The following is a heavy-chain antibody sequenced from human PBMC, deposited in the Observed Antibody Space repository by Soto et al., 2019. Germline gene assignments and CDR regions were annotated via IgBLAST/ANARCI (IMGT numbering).Heavy chain of an antibody. Sequence: QLQLQESGPGLVKPSQTLSLTCTVSGISISSIDYYWTWIRQSPGKGLEWIGCIDYSGTTYYNPTLKCRVSISEDTSKNQFSLKLTSVAAADTAMYYCASFGVASMNWFDPWGQGTLVTVSS. CDR2: IDYSGTT. V-gene: IGHV4-30-4*01. CDR1: GISISSIDYY. CDR3: ASFGVASMNWFDP. D-gene: IGHD3-3*01. J-gene: IGHJ5*02.